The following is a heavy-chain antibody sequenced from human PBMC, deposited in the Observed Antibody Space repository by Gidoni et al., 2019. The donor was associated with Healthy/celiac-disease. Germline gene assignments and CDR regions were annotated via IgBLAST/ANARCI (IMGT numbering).Heavy chain of an antibody. Sequence: EVQLVESGGGLVKPGGSLRLSCAASGFTFSSYSMNWVRQAPGKGLELVSSISSSSSYIYYADSVKGRFTSSRDNAKNSLYLQMNSLRAEDTAVYYCASYKAFDYWGQGTLVTVSS. CDR2: ISSSSSYI. CDR1: GFTFSSYS. D-gene: IGHD1-1*01. J-gene: IGHJ4*02. V-gene: IGHV3-21*01. CDR3: ASYKAFDY.